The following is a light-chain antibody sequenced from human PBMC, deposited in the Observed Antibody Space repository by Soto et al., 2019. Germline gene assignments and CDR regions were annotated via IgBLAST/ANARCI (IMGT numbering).Light chain of an antibody. Sequence: EVVLTQSPGTLSLSPGDRATVSCRASQTVHSSFFAWYQQKGGQAPRLLIYGTSNRAAGIPDRFSGHGSGTDFTLTSDALEPEDFAMYFCQQHGGSPPYTFGRGTRVEI. V-gene: IGKV3-20*01. CDR1: QTVHSSF. CDR3: QQHGGSPPYT. CDR2: GTS. J-gene: IGKJ2*01.